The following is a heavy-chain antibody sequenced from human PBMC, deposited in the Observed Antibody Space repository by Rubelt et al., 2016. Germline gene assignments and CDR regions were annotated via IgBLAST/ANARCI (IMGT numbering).Heavy chain of an antibody. J-gene: IGHJ2*01. V-gene: IGHV1-18*01. CDR2: ISAYNGNT. CDR3: ARDRIRIAARQGWYFDL. Sequence: QVQLVQSGAEVKKHGASVKVSCKASGYTFTSYGISWVRQAPGQGLEWMGWISAYNGNTNYAQKLQGSVTRTTDTSTSTAYMELRSLRSDDAAVYYCARDRIRIAARQGWYFDLWGRGTLVTVSS. CDR1: GYTFTSYG. D-gene: IGHD6-6*01.